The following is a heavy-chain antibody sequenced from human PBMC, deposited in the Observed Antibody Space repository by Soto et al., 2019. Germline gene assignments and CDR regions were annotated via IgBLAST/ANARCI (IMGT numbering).Heavy chain of an antibody. CDR1: GGSFSGYY. V-gene: IGHV4-34*01. J-gene: IGHJ6*03. CDR3: AGGGSGSYPISRYYYYYYMDV. Sequence: SETLSLPCAVYGGSFSGYYWSWIRQPPGKGLEWIGEINHSGSTNYNPSLKSRVTISVDTSKNQFSLKLSSVTAADTAVYYCAGGGSGSYPISRYYYYYYMDVWGKGTTVT. D-gene: IGHD3-10*01. CDR2: INHSGST.